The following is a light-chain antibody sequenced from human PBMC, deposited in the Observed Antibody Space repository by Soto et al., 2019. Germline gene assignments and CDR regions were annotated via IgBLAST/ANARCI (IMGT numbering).Light chain of an antibody. Sequence: EIVLTQSPATLSLSPGERATLSCRASPSVTNYLAWYQQKPGQAPRLLIYGASRRATGIPSRFSGSGSGTEFTLTISSLQPDDFATYYCQHYNSYSEAFGQGTKVDIK. CDR2: GAS. CDR3: QHYNSYSEA. CDR1: PSVTNY. V-gene: IGKV3D-15*01. J-gene: IGKJ1*01.